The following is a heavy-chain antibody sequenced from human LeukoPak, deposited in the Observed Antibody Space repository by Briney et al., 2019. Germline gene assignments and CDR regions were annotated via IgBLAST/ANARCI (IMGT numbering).Heavy chain of an antibody. CDR3: AKVRSYYAFDI. CDR1: GFTFSSYS. V-gene: IGHV3-21*04. J-gene: IGHJ3*02. CDR2: ISSSRNYI. Sequence: GSLSLSCAASGFTFSSYSMNWVRPAPGKGLEWVSYISSSRNYIFYADSVKGRFTISRDNAKNSLYLQMNSLRAEDTAIFYCAKVRSYYAFDIWGQGTMVTVSS. D-gene: IGHD1-26*01.